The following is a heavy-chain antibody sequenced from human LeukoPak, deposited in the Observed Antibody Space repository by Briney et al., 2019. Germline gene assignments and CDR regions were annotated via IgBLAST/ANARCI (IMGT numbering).Heavy chain of an antibody. Sequence: GGSLRLSCAASGFTFRNSWMGWVRQAPGKGLEWVGRIKSKFDGGTTDYAAPVKGRFTISRDDSKNTLYLQMNSLKIEDTAVYYCTTYDSSGYFAFDIWGQGTMVTVSS. J-gene: IGHJ3*02. CDR1: GFTFRNSW. D-gene: IGHD3-22*01. CDR3: TTYDSSGYFAFDI. V-gene: IGHV3-15*01. CDR2: IKSKFDGGTT.